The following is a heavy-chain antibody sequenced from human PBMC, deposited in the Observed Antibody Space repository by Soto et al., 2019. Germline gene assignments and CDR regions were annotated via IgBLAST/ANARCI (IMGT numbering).Heavy chain of an antibody. Sequence: QVQLQESGPGLVKPSETLSLTCSVSGGSVSGDKNYWRWLRQSPGKGLEWIGFISYSGATIYNPSLKSRLTISVDRSKNQVSLRLSSVPGSDTALYYCATSPRFAFDFWGQGTTVIVSS. J-gene: IGHJ3*01. V-gene: IGHV4-61*01. D-gene: IGHD3-16*01. CDR1: GGSVSGDKNY. CDR2: ISYSGAT. CDR3: ATSPRFAFDF.